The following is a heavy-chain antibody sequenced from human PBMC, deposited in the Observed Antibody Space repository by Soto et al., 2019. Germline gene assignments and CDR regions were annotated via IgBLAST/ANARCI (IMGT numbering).Heavy chain of an antibody. CDR1: GGSFSGYY. D-gene: IGHD4-4*01. CDR2: INHSGST. Sequence: SETLSLTCAVYGGSFSGYYWSWIRQPPGKGLEWIGEINHSGSTNYNPSLKSRVTISVDTSKNQFSLKLSSVTAADTAVYYCARGSDYSNQRSGGMDVWGQGTTVTVSS. CDR3: ARGSDYSNQRSGGMDV. V-gene: IGHV4-34*01. J-gene: IGHJ6*02.